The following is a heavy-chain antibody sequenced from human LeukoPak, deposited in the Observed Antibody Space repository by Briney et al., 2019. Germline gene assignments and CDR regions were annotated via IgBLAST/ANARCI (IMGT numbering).Heavy chain of an antibody. CDR2: ISGSGGST. CDR1: GFTFSSYA. Sequence: PGGSLRLSCAASGFTFSSYAMSWVRQAPGKGLEWVSAISGSGGSTYYADSVKGRFTISRDNSKNSLSLQVSSLRAEGTAVYYCAKTNGYYSDWGQGTLVTVSS. V-gene: IGHV3-23*01. CDR3: AKTNGYYSD. D-gene: IGHD3-22*01. J-gene: IGHJ4*02.